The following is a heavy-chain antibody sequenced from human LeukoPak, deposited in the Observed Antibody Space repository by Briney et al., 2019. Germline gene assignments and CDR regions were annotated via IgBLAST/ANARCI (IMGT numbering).Heavy chain of an antibody. CDR1: GGSISSYY. D-gene: IGHD2-2*02. Sequence: SETLSLTCTVSGGSISSYYWSWIRQPAGKGLEWIGRIYTSGSTNYNPSLKSRVTMSVDTSKNQFSLKLSSVTAADTAVYYCARAKDCSSTSCYKPHAFDIWGQGTMVTVSS. J-gene: IGHJ3*02. V-gene: IGHV4-4*07. CDR3: ARAKDCSSTSCYKPHAFDI. CDR2: IYTSGST.